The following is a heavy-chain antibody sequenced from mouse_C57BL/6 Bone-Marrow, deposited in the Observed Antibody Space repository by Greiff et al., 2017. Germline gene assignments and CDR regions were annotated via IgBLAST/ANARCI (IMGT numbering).Heavy chain of an antibody. CDR3: ARQGALWYFDV. CDR1: GFTFSDYY. CDR2: ISNGGGST. V-gene: IGHV5-12*01. J-gene: IGHJ1*03. Sequence: EVQVVESGGGLVQPGGSLKLSCAASGFTFSDYYMYWVRQTPEKRLEWVAYISNGGGSTYYPDTVKGRFTISRDNAKNTLYLQMSRLKSEDTAMYYCARQGALWYFDVWGTGTTVTVSS.